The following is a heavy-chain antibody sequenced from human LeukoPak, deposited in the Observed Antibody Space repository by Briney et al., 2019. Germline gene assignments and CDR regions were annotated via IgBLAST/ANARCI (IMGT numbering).Heavy chain of an antibody. V-gene: IGHV4-38-2*01. Sequence: SETLSLTCAVSGYSISSGYYWGWIRPPPGKGLEWIGSIYHSGSTYYNPSLKSRVTISVDTSKNQFSLKLSSVTAADTAVYYCAKYDSSGPKDAFDIWGQGTMVTVS. CDR3: AKYDSSGPKDAFDI. D-gene: IGHD3-22*01. J-gene: IGHJ3*02. CDR2: IYHSGST. CDR1: GYSISSGYY.